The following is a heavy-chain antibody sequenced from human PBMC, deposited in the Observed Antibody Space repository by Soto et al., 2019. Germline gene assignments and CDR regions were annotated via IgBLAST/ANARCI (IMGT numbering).Heavy chain of an antibody. CDR2: VYSADGT. CDR3: ATWRLREHACDV. V-gene: IGHV3-53*01. Sequence: DVQVVESGGGLIQPGGSLRLSCAASGFIVNGKKYLTWVRQAPGKGLEWLSAVYSADGTFYADSVKGRFTVSLDSVKNTVYFQMNSLRSEDTGVYYGATWRLREHACDVWGPGTRVTVSA. D-gene: IGHD4-17*01. CDR1: GFIVNGKKY. J-gene: IGHJ3*01.